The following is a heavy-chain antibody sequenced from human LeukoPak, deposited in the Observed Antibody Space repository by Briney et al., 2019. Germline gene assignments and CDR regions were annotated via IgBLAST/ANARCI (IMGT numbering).Heavy chain of an antibody. J-gene: IGHJ4*02. D-gene: IGHD4-17*01. Sequence: GGSLRLSCAASGFTFSSYSMNWVRQAPGKGLEWVSYISSSSSTIYYVDSVKGRFTISRDNAKNSLYLQMNSLRAEDTAVYYCARAQGDYGDYAFDYWGQGTLVTVSS. CDR3: ARAQGDYGDYAFDY. CDR2: ISSSSSTI. CDR1: GFTFSSYS. V-gene: IGHV3-48*01.